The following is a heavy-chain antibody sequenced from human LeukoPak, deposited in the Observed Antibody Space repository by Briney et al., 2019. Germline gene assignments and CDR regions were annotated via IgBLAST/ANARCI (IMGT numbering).Heavy chain of an antibody. CDR1: GNFISSGFY. D-gene: IGHD4-17*01. CDR3: ASQWSVTNTRRFAI. Sequence: PSETLSLTCTVSGNFISSGFYWVWLRRTPGKGLQWIGSLYSTGTTYYNPSLAGRVTVSTDSSKNQLSLKLRSVTAADTAVYYCASQWSVTNTRRFAIWGQGSRVTVSS. J-gene: IGHJ3*02. V-gene: IGHV4-38-2*02. CDR2: LYSTGTT.